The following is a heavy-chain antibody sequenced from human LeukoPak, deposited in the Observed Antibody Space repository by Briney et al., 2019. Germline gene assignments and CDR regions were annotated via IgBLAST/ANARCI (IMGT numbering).Heavy chain of an antibody. CDR3: ARGGFGDSSGYYPFDY. J-gene: IGHJ4*02. V-gene: IGHV4-39*07. CDR1: GGLISISTYY. Sequence: SETLSLTCTVSGGLISISTYYWGWIRQPPGKGLEWIGSIYHSGSTYYNPSLKSRVTISVDTSKNQLSLKLGSVTAADTAVYYCARGGFGDSSGYYPFDYWGQGTLVTVSS. D-gene: IGHD3-22*01. CDR2: IYHSGST.